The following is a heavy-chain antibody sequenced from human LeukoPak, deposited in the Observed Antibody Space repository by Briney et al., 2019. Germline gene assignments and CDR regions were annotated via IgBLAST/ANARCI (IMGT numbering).Heavy chain of an antibody. Sequence: SETLSLSCTVSGGSISSSSYYWGWIRQPPGKGLEWIGSIYYSGSTYYNPSLKSRVTISVDTSKNQFSLKLSSVTAADTAVYYCARDPIVVVPAAKSGDYYYMDVWGKGTTVTVSS. V-gene: IGHV4-39*02. J-gene: IGHJ6*03. CDR3: ARDPIVVVPAAKSGDYYYMDV. D-gene: IGHD2-2*01. CDR1: GGSISSSSYY. CDR2: IYYSGST.